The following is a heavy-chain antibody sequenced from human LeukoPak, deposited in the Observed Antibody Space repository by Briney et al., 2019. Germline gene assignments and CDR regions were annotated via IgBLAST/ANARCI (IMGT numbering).Heavy chain of an antibody. D-gene: IGHD3-9*01. V-gene: IGHV3-11*01. J-gene: IGHJ3*02. CDR1: GFTFSDYY. Sequence: GGSLRLSCAASGFTFSDYYMSWIRQAPGKGLEWVSYISSSGSTIYYADSVKGRFTISRDNAKNSLYLQMNSLRAEDTAVYYCARETLRYFDWLFGHDAFDIWGQGTMVTVSS. CDR3: ARETLRYFDWLFGHDAFDI. CDR2: ISSSGSTI.